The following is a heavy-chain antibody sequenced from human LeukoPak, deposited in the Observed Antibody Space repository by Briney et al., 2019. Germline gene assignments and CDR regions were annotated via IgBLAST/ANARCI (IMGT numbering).Heavy chain of an antibody. CDR3: AREEVTMIVAL. CDR1: GFTFSDYY. V-gene: IGHV3-11*06. Sequence: GGSLRLSRAASGFTFSDYYMSWIRQAPGKGLEWVSYISSSSSYTNYADSVKGRFTISRDNAKNSLYLQMNSLRAEDTAVYYCAREEVTMIVALWGQGTMVTVSS. D-gene: IGHD3-22*01. J-gene: IGHJ3*01. CDR2: ISSSSSYT.